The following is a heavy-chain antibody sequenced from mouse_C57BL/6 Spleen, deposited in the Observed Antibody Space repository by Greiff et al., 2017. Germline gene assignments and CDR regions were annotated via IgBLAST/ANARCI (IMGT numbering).Heavy chain of an antibody. D-gene: IGHD1-1*01. V-gene: IGHV1-15*01. CDR1: GYTFTDYE. CDR2: IDPETGGT. J-gene: IGHJ2*01. CDR3: TREGITTVVEPFDY. Sequence: VKLQESGAELVRPGASVTLSCKASGYTFTDYEMHWVKQTPVHGLEWIGAIDPETGGTAYNQKFKGKAILTADKSSSTAYMELRSLTSEDSAVYYCTREGITTVVEPFDYWGQGTTLTVSS.